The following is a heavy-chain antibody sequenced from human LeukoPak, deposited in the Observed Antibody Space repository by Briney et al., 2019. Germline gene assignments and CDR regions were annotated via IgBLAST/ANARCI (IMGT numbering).Heavy chain of an antibody. CDR1: GGSISSSSYY. CDR3: ARHTARYNWNS. V-gene: IGHV4-39*01. Sequence: SETLSLTCTVSGGSISSSSYYWGWIRQPPGKGLEWIGSIYYCGSTYYYPSLKSQVTISVDTSKNQFSLKLSSVTAADTAVYYCARHTARYNWNSWGQGTQVTVSS. J-gene: IGHJ4*02. D-gene: IGHD1-20*01. CDR2: IYYCGST.